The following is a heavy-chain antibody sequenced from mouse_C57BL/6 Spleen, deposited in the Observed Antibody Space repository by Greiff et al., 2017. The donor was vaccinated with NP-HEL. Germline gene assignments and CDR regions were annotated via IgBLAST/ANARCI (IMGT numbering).Heavy chain of an antibody. D-gene: IGHD2-4*01. J-gene: IGHJ3*01. CDR3: ARGGLGRRGGGIAY. Sequence: LVESDAEFVKPGASVKLSCKASGYTFTDHSIHWVKQRPEQGLEWIGYIYPRDGSTKYNEKFKGKATLTADKSTSTAYMQLNSLTSEDSAIDFCARGGLGRRGGGIAYWGQGTLVTVSA. V-gene: IGHV1-78*01. CDR2: IYPRDGST. CDR1: GYTFTDHS.